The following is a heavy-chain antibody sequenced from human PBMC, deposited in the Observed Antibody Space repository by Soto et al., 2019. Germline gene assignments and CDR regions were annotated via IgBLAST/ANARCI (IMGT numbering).Heavy chain of an antibody. V-gene: IGHV5-51*01. Sequence: GESLNLSCRGSGYSFSSYWIGWVLQMPGKGLEWMGIIYPGDSDTRYSPSFQGQVTISADKSISTAYLQWSSLKASDTAMYYCASAQTQWPQAFDIWGQGTMVTVSS. CDR3: ASAQTQWPQAFDI. CDR2: IYPGDSDT. J-gene: IGHJ3*02. D-gene: IGHD6-19*01. CDR1: GYSFSSYW.